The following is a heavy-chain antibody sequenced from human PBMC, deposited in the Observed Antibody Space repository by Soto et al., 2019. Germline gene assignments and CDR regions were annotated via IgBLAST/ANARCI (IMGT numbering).Heavy chain of an antibody. CDR2: INPSGGST. CDR1: GYTFTSYY. J-gene: IGHJ6*02. Sequence: ASVKVSCKASGYTFTSYYMHWVRQAPGQGLEWMGIINPSGGSTSCAQKFQGRVTMTRDTSTSTVYMELSSLRSEDTAVYYCARDLSQLLWFGELLPHYYYYGMDVWGQGTTVTV. CDR3: ARDLSQLLWFGELLPHYYYYGMDV. V-gene: IGHV1-46*01. D-gene: IGHD3-10*01.